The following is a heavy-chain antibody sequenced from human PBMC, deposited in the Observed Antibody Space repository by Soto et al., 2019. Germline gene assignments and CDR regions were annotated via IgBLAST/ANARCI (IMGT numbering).Heavy chain of an antibody. CDR3: ATRVLQLRSYGMDV. Sequence: SETLSLTCTVSGGSISSGGYYWSWIRQQPGKGLEWIGYIYYSGSTYYNPSLKSRVTISVDKSKNQFSLKLSSVTAADTAVYYCATRVLQLRSYGMDVWGQGTTVTVSS. V-gene: IGHV4-31*09. J-gene: IGHJ6*02. CDR1: GGSISSGGYY. D-gene: IGHD6-13*01. CDR2: IYYSGST.